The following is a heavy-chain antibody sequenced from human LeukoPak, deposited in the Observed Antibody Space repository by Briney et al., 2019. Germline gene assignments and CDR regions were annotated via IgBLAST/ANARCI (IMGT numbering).Heavy chain of an antibody. V-gene: IGHV4-4*07. J-gene: IGHJ5*02. CDR2: IYTSGST. CDR3: ARDPDDYYDSSGYPS. Sequence: SETLSLTCAVYGGSFSGYYWSWIRQPAGKGLEWIGRIYTSGSTNYNPSLKSRVTISVDTSKNQFSLKLSSVTAADTAVYYCARDPDDYYDSSGYPSWGQGTLVTVSS. D-gene: IGHD3-22*01. CDR1: GGSFSGYY.